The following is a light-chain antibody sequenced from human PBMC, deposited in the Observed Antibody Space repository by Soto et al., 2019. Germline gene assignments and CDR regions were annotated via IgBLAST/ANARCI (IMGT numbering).Light chain of an antibody. CDR3: QQYGKSPPMYT. CDR1: QSVSSRD. CDR2: GAS. Sequence: ESVLTQAPGALSLSPGERATLSCRTIQSVSSRDIAWYQQKPGQAPRLLIYGASTRATGIPDRFSGSGSGTDFTLTISTLEPEDFAVYYCQQYGKSPPMYTFGPGTKVDI. V-gene: IGKV3-20*01. J-gene: IGKJ2*01.